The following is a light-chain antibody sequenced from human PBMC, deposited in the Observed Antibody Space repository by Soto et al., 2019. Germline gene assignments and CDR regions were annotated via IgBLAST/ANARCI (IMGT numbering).Light chain of an antibody. CDR2: SNS. J-gene: IGLJ2*01. CDR3: AAWDDSLNGVV. V-gene: IGLV1-44*01. Sequence: QSVLTQPPSASGTPGQRVTISCSGSSSNIGSNTVNWCQQLPGTAPKLLMYSNSQRPSGVPDRFSGSKSGTSASLAISGLQSEDEADYYCAAWDDSLNGVVFGGGTQLTVL. CDR1: SSNIGSNT.